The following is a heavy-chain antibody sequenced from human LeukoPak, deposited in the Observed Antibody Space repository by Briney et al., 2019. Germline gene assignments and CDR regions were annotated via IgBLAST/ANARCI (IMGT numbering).Heavy chain of an antibody. CDR1: GFIFSNYA. Sequence: GGSLRLSCAASGFIFSNYAMSWVHQAPGKGLEWVSAIGGSRGNTYYADSVRGRFTISRDNFRNTLSLQMNSLGAEDTAVYYCAKDRDDYSDPDAFDLWGQGTMVTVSS. D-gene: IGHD4-17*01. CDR2: IGGSRGNT. J-gene: IGHJ3*01. CDR3: AKDRDDYSDPDAFDL. V-gene: IGHV3-23*01.